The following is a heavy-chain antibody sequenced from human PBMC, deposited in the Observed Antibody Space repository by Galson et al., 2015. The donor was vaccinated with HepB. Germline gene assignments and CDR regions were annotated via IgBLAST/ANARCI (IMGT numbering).Heavy chain of an antibody. Sequence: ETLSLTCTVSGGPISSSSSYWGWIRQTPGKGLEWIGRIYYSGSTYYNPSLKSRVTISVDTSKNQFSLKLSSVTAADTDVDYCARDTSIVVVPAAIRRWGAFDIWGQGTMVTVSS. V-gene: IGHV4-39*07. CDR2: IYYSGST. CDR3: ARDTSIVVVPAAIRRWGAFDI. J-gene: IGHJ3*02. D-gene: IGHD2-2*02. CDR1: GGPISSSSSY.